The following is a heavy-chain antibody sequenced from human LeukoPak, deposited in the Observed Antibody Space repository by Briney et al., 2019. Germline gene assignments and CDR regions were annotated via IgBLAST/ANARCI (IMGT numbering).Heavy chain of an antibody. J-gene: IGHJ6*03. Sequence: GASVKVSCKASGYTITSYDINWVRQATGQGLEWMGWMNPNSGNTGYAQKFQGRVTMTRNTSISTAYMELSSLRSEDTAVYYCARIPTYYDYVWGSYYQDYYMDVWGKGTTVTISS. D-gene: IGHD3-16*01. CDR3: ARIPTYYDYVWGSYYQDYYMDV. CDR2: MNPNSGNT. V-gene: IGHV1-8*01. CDR1: GYTITSYD.